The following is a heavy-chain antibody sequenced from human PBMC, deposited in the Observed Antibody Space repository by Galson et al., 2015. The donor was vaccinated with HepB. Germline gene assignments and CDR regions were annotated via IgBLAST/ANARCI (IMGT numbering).Heavy chain of an antibody. D-gene: IGHD2-21*02. Sequence: SLRLSCAASGFTFTRHTMRWVRQTPGQGLQWISYVSTNGATIHYADSVQGRFTVARDNAKNTMILQMNTLRADDTAVYYCATVLLGGGGYWTFEIWGQGALVTVSS. CDR3: ATVLLGGGGYWTFEI. CDR2: VSTNGATI. V-gene: IGHV3-48*04. CDR1: GFTFTRHT. J-gene: IGHJ3*02.